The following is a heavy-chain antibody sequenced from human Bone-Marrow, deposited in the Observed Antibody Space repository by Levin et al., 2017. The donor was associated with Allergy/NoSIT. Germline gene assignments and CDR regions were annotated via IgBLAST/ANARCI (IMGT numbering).Heavy chain of an antibody. Sequence: GESLKISCTTSGYIFTSFGITWVRRVPGEGFEWLGWISPYDGETNRARKFIDRVTLTTDTSTNTAYMELRRLTSEDMAVYYCVRDIRVYGFHSDPSLCDYWGQGTLITVSS. V-gene: IGHV1-18*03. J-gene: IGHJ4*02. CDR1: GYIFTSFG. CDR2: ISPYDGET. D-gene: IGHD3-3*01. CDR3: VRDIRVYGFHSDPSLCDY.